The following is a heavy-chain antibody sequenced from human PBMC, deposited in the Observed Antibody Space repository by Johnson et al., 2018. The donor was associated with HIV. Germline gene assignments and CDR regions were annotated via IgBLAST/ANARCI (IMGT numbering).Heavy chain of an antibody. CDR1: GFTFSAYA. Sequence: QEQLVESGGGVVQPGGSLRLSCAASGFTFSAYAMHWVRQAPGKGLEWVAVIWYDGSNKYYEDSGKGRFTISTDNSKNTLYLQMTSLRQDDTAVYYCTTDWEYYYGSGKLDAFDMWGQGTMVTVSS. CDR2: IWYDGSNK. V-gene: IGHV3-33*03. J-gene: IGHJ3*02. D-gene: IGHD3-10*01. CDR3: TTDWEYYYGSGKLDAFDM.